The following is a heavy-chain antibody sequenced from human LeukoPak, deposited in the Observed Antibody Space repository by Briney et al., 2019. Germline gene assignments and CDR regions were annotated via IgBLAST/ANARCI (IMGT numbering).Heavy chain of an antibody. V-gene: IGHV3-23*01. CDR2: MSGSGGRT. Sequence: GGSLRLSCAASGFTFSSYAMSWVRQAPGKGLEWVSAMSGSGGRTYYADSVKGRFTISRDNSKNTLYLQMNSLRAEDTAVYYCAKAPLFSYYFDYWGQGTLVTVSS. J-gene: IGHJ4*02. CDR3: AKAPLFSYYFDY. D-gene: IGHD3-10*01. CDR1: GFTFSSYA.